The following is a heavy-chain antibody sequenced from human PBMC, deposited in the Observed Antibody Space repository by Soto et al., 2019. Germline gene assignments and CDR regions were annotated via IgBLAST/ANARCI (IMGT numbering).Heavy chain of an antibody. Sequence: GGSLRLSCAVSGFSVSNNYMNWVRQAPGKGLEWVSVVHSGGSTYYADSVKGRFTISRDNAKNSLYLQMNSLRAEDTAVYYCARDLDSSGWYPKWYYYYYGMDVWGQGTTVTVSS. J-gene: IGHJ6*02. CDR1: GFSVSNNY. CDR3: ARDLDSSGWYPKWYYYYYGMDV. D-gene: IGHD6-19*01. CDR2: VHSGGST. V-gene: IGHV3-53*01.